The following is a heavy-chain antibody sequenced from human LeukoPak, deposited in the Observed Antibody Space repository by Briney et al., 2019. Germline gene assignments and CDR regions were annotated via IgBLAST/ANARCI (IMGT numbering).Heavy chain of an antibody. Sequence: PGGSLSLSCAASGFPFSGYGSHGFRKAPGRGRGGWALISYDGSNKYYADSVKGRFTISRDNSKNTLYLQMNSLRAEDTAVYYCARERYCSSTSCYGGSLDYWGQGTLVTVSS. CDR2: ISYDGSNK. CDR1: GFPFSGYG. D-gene: IGHD2-2*01. V-gene: IGHV3-30*19. J-gene: IGHJ4*02. CDR3: ARERYCSSTSCYGGSLDY.